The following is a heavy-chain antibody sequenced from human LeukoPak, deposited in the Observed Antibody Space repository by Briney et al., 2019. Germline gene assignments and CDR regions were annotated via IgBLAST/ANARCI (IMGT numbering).Heavy chain of an antibody. CDR2: ISTSSNYI. CDR1: GFTFSSYN. J-gene: IGHJ5*02. V-gene: IGHV3-21*01. CDR3: AKDRLYCSGGSCYSRWFDP. D-gene: IGHD2-15*01. Sequence: GGSLRLSCAASGFTFSSYNMNWVRQAPGKGLEWVSSISTSSNYIYYADSVKGRFTISRDNSKNTLYLQMNSLRAEDTAVYYCAKDRLYCSGGSCYSRWFDPWGQGTLVTVSS.